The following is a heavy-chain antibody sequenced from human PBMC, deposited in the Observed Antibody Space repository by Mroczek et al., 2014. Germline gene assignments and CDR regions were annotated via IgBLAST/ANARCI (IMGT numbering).Heavy chain of an antibody. D-gene: IGHD2-2*01. CDR3: ARDTLHPRNKIVVVPAAIGAGFXI. V-gene: IGHV4-4*07. Sequence: QVQLQESGPGLVKPSETLSLTCTVSGGSISSYYWSWIRQPAGKGLEWIGRIYTSGSTNYNPSLKSRVTMSVDTSKNQFSLKLSSVTAADTAVYYCARDTLHPRNKIVVVPAAIGAGFXIWGQGQWSPSLQ. J-gene: IGHJ3*02. CDR1: GGSISSYY. CDR2: IYTSGST.